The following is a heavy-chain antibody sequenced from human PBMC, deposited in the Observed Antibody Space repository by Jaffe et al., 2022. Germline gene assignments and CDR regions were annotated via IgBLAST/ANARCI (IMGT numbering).Heavy chain of an antibody. V-gene: IGHV3-30*18. J-gene: IGHJ3*02. D-gene: IGHD6-19*01. Sequence: QVQLVESGGGVVQPGRSLRLSCAASGFTFSSYGMHWVRQAPGKGLEWVAVISYDGSNKYYADSVKGRFTISRDNSKNTLYLQMNSLRAEDTAVYYCAKLSSSGWYFSSPGTTTNEYAFDIWGQGTMVTVSS. CDR1: GFTFSSYG. CDR2: ISYDGSNK. CDR3: AKLSSSGWYFSSPGTTTNEYAFDI.